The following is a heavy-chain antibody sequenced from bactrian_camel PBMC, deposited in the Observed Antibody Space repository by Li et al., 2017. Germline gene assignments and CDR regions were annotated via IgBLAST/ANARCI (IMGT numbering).Heavy chain of an antibody. CDR1: ADAPMY. D-gene: IGHD1*01. V-gene: IGHV3S40*01. Sequence: QLVESGGGSAQVGGSLRLSCSASADAPMYMAWFRQAPGQEREGVASIYRPGGNTFAADSVKGRSTISRDRTKTTSVLQMNNLRPDDTARYYCAVSVSALCFIGVYGASWSQEHIFSHWGPGTQVTVS. J-gene: IGHJ4*01. CDR2: IYRPGGNT. CDR3: AVSVSALCFIGVYGASWSQEHIFSH.